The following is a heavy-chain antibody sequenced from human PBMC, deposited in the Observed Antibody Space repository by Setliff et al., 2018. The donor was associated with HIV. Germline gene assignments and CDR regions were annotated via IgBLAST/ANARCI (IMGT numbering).Heavy chain of an antibody. J-gene: IGHJ5*02. CDR3: ARDFGGYCSSMSCPGLFDP. CDR2: IIPISGTA. V-gene: IGHV1-69*05. CDR1: GGTFSNCG. D-gene: IGHD2-2*01. Sequence: ASVKVSCKASGGTFSNCGMSWVRQAPGQGLEWMGGIIPISGTANYAQKFQGRVTITTDESTSTAYMELRGLRSEDTAVYYCARDFGGYCSSMSCPGLFDPWGQGTLVTVSS.